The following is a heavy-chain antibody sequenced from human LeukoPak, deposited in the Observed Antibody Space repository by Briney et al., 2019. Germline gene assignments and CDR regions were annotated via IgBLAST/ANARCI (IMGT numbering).Heavy chain of an antibody. CDR2: IYRSGST. J-gene: IGHJ4*02. Sequence: PSGTLSLTCAVSGGSISSSNWWTWVRQPPGKGLEWIGEIYRSGSTNYNPSLKSRVTISVDKSKNQFSLKLSSLTAADTAVYYCARASHDYGDYSHFDYWGQGTLVTVSS. CDR3: ARASHDYGDYSHFDY. CDR1: GGSISSSNW. V-gene: IGHV4-4*02. D-gene: IGHD4-17*01.